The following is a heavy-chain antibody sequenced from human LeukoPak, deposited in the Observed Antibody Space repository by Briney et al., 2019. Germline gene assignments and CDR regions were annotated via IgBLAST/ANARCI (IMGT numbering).Heavy chain of an antibody. CDR3: ARRKPAATFRYYYYYMDV. Sequence: SETLSLTCAVYGGSFSGYYLSWIRQPPGKGLEWIGEINHSGSTNYDPSPKRRVTISVVTTKNQNSMMLSSVTALETAVYSGARRKPAATFRYYYYYMDVWGKGPTVTVSS. J-gene: IGHJ6*03. CDR1: GGSFSGYY. CDR2: INHSGST. D-gene: IGHD2-2*01. V-gene: IGHV4-34*01.